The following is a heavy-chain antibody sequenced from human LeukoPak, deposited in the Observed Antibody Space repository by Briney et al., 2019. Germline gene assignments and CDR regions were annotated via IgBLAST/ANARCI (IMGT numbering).Heavy chain of an antibody. D-gene: IGHD3-22*01. J-gene: IGHJ4*02. Sequence: GGSLRLSCAASGFTFSSYAMSWVRQAPGKGLEWVSAISGSGGSTYYADSVKGRFTISRDNSKNTLYLQMNSLRAEDTAVYYCAKGQDTMIVVVNPFDYWGQGTLVTVSS. CDR3: AKGQDTMIVVVNPFDY. V-gene: IGHV3-23*01. CDR2: ISGSGGST. CDR1: GFTFSSYA.